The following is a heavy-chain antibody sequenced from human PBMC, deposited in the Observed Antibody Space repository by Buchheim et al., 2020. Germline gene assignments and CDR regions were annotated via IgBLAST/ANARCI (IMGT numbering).Heavy chain of an antibody. D-gene: IGHD3-22*01. Sequence: QLQLQESGPGLVKPSETLSLTCTVSGGSISSSSYYWGWIRQPPGKGLEWIGSIYYSGSTYYNPSLKSRVTISVDTSKNQFSLKLSSVTAADTAVYYCARDRAYYDSSGYSYYYYYMDVWGKGTT. J-gene: IGHJ6*03. CDR1: GGSISSSSYY. CDR2: IYYSGST. CDR3: ARDRAYYDSSGYSYYYYYMDV. V-gene: IGHV4-39*07.